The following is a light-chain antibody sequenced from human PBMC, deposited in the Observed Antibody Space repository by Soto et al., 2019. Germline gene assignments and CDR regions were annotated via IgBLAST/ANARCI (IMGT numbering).Light chain of an antibody. CDR1: QGVGSW. J-gene: IGKJ4*01. V-gene: IGKV1D-12*01. Sequence: DIQMTQSPSSVSASIGDRVTITCRASQGVGSWLAWYQQKPGKAPKLLIYAASTLQSGVPSRFSGSGSGTYFTLTISSLQPEDFATYYWEQAGSFPLTYGGGTKVEIK. CDR3: EQAGSFPLT. CDR2: AAS.